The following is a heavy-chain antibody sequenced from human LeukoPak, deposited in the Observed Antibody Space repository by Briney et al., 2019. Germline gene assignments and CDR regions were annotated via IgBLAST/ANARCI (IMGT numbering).Heavy chain of an antibody. D-gene: IGHD4-17*01. CDR2: IYYSGST. CDR1: GGSISSYY. V-gene: IGHV4-59*01. CDR3: ASGDDYGDYVF. Sequence: SETLSLTCTVSGGSISSYYWSWIRQPPGKGLEWIGYIYYSGSTNDNPSLTSRVTISVDTSKNQFSLKLSSVTAADTAVYYCASGDDYGDYVFWGQGTLVTVSS. J-gene: IGHJ4*02.